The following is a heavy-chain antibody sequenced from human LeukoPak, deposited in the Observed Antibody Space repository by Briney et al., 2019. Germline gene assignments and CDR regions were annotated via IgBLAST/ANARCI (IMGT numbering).Heavy chain of an antibody. CDR1: GYSFTTYW. CDR3: ARSTHYRSGTDY. Sequence: GESLKISCKGSGYSFTTYWIGWVRQMPGKGLKWMGIIYPGDSDTRYSPSFQGQVTISVDKSIGTAYLQWSSLKASDTAMYYCARSTHYRSGTDYWGQGTLVTVSS. V-gene: IGHV5-51*01. CDR2: IYPGDSDT. J-gene: IGHJ4*02. D-gene: IGHD3-10*01.